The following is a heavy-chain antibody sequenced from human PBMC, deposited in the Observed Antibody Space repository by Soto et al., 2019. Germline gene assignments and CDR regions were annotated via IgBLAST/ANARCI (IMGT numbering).Heavy chain of an antibody. Sequence: GGSLRLSCAASGFTVSTNYMGWVRQAPGKGLEWVSLINTGNSSFYTDSVKGRFTISRDSSKNTLYLQMNSLRVEDTAVYYCVRVVAAAGTWGQGALVTVSS. D-gene: IGHD6-13*01. V-gene: IGHV3-53*01. CDR3: VRVVAAAGT. CDR1: GFTVSTNY. CDR2: INTGNSS. J-gene: IGHJ5*02.